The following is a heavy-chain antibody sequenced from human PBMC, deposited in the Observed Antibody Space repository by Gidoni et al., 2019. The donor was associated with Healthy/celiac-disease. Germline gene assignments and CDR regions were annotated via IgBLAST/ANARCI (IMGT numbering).Heavy chain of an antibody. CDR2: IYYSGST. V-gene: IGHV4-39*07. CDR1: GGSISSSSYY. CDR3: ARRGLGPVEMATIIDY. D-gene: IGHD5-12*01. J-gene: IGHJ4*02. Sequence: QLQLQGSGPGLVKPSETLSLTCTVSGGSISSSSYYWGWIRQPPGKGLEWIGSIYYSGSTYYNPSLKSRVTISVDTSKNQFSLKLSSVTAADTAVYYCARRGLGPVEMATIIDYWGQGTLVTVSS.